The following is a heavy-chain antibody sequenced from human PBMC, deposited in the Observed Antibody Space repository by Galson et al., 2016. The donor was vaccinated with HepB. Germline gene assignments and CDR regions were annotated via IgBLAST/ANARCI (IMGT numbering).Heavy chain of an antibody. Sequence: SLRLSCAASGFTFNVYGMHWVRQAPGKGLEWVASISHDGSNSYHVDSVKGRFTISRDNFKSTLYLEMNSLRGEDTAIYYCAKGDYDFLRYSDHWGQGTLVTVSS. CDR3: AKGDYDFLRYSDH. V-gene: IGHV3-30*18. D-gene: IGHD3-3*01. CDR2: ISHDGSNS. CDR1: GFTFNVYG. J-gene: IGHJ4*02.